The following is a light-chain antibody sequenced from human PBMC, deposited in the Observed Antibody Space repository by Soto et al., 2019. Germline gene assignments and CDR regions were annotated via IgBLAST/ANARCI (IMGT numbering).Light chain of an antibody. V-gene: IGKV1-5*03. CDR1: QSISTW. Sequence: DIQMTQSPSTLSASVGDRVILTCRASQSISTWLAWYQQTPGKAPKLLIYKASSLQAGAPSRFSGSGSGTEFTPTISSLEPDDFATYYCQQYNYHPWTFGQGTKVDIK. J-gene: IGKJ1*01. CDR3: QQYNYHPWT. CDR2: KAS.